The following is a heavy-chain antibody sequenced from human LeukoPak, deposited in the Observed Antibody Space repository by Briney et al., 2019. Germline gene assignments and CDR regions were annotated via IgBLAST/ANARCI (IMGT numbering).Heavy chain of an antibody. CDR3: ARDRATYFDY. D-gene: IGHD5-12*01. V-gene: IGHV3-33*08. CDR1: GFTFSYYW. CDR2: IWYDGSNK. Sequence: GGSLRLSCAASGFTFSYYWMSWVRQAPGKGLEWVAVIWYDGSNKCYADSVKGRFTISRDNSKNTLYLQMNSLRAEDTAVYYCARDRATYFDYWGQGTLVTVSS. J-gene: IGHJ4*02.